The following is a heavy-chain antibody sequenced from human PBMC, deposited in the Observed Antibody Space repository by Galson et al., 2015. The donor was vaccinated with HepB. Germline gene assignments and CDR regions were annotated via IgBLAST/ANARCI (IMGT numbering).Heavy chain of an antibody. J-gene: IGHJ4*02. V-gene: IGHV1-69*13. CDR1: GGTFSSYA. Sequence: SVKVSCKASGGTFSSYAISWVRQAPGQGLEWMGGIIPIFGTANYAQKFQGRVTITADESTSTAYMELSSLRPEDTAVYYCARDYYDILTGYYLFDYWGQGTLVTVSS. CDR2: IIPIFGTA. D-gene: IGHD3-9*01. CDR3: ARDYYDILTGYYLFDY.